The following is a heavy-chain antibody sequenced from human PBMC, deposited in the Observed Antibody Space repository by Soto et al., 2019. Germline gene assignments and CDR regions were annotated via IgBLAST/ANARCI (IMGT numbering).Heavy chain of an antibody. J-gene: IGHJ4*02. V-gene: IGHV1-46*01. CDR2: IHPDGGHT. Sequence: ASVKVSCKASGYTFTNYYVQWVRQAPGQGLEWMGVIHPDGGHTTYSQTFQDRVTMTRDTFTSTIYMELSSLRSEDTAVYYCAIGDNDYWGQGTLVTVSS. CDR1: GYTFTNYY. CDR3: AIGDNDY.